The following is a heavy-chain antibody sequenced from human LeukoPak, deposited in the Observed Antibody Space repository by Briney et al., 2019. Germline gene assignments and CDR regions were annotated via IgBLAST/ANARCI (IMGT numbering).Heavy chain of an antibody. Sequence: GGSLRLSCAASQFTFSNYAMSWVRQAPGKGLEWVSSISSSSSYIYYADSVKGRFTISRDNSKNTLDLQMNRLSPEDTAAYYCVKDIKKTYGIFDDWGQGTLVTVSS. D-gene: IGHD2-21*01. V-gene: IGHV3-21*04. CDR2: ISSSSSYI. CDR1: QFTFSNYA. J-gene: IGHJ4*02. CDR3: VKDIKKTYGIFDD.